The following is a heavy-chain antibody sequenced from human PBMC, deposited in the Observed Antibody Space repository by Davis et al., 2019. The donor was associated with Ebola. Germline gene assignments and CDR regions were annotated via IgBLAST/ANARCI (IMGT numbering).Heavy chain of an antibody. CDR3: ARDPITIFGVVITDYGMDV. CDR2: IKQDGSEK. V-gene: IGHV3-7*01. Sequence: GESLKISCAASGFTFSSYWMSWVRQAPGKGLEWVANIKQDGSEKYYVDSVKGRFTISRDNAKNSLYLQMNSLRDEDTAVYYCARDPITIFGVVITDYGMDVWGQGTTVTVSS. J-gene: IGHJ6*02. D-gene: IGHD3-3*01. CDR1: GFTFSSYW.